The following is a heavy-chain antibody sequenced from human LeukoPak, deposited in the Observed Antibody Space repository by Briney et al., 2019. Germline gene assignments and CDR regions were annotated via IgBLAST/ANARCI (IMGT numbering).Heavy chain of an antibody. D-gene: IGHD3-10*01. CDR2: IDPSDSYT. Sequence: GESLKISCQGSGQSFTSYWISWVRQMPGKGLEWMGRIDPSDSYTNYSPSFQGHVTISADKSISTAYLQWSSLKASDTAMYYCAPHRGGLEDLTFDPWGQGTLVTVSS. V-gene: IGHV5-10-1*01. CDR3: APHRGGLEDLTFDP. CDR1: GQSFTSYW. J-gene: IGHJ5*02.